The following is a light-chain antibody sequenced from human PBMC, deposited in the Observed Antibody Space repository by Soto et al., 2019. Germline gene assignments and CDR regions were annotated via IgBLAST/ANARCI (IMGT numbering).Light chain of an antibody. CDR3: QQRSNWPLT. V-gene: IGKV3-11*01. CDR2: DAS. J-gene: IGKJ1*01. Sequence: EIVLTQSPATLSLSPGERATLSCRASQSVSNYFAWYQQKLGQAPRLLIYDASNRATGIPARFSGSGFGTDFTFPFSSLEPEDFAVYYCQQRSNWPLTFGQGTKVDIK. CDR1: QSVSNY.